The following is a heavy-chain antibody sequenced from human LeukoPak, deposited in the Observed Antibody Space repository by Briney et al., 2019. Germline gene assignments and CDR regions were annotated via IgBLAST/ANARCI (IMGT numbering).Heavy chain of an antibody. J-gene: IGHJ4*02. V-gene: IGHV4-39*07. CDR1: GGSISSSSYY. D-gene: IGHD3-16*01. Sequence: SETLSLTCTVSGGSISSSSYYWGWIRQPPGKGLEWIGSIYYSGSTYYNPSLKSRVTISVDTSKNQFSLKLSSVTAADTAVYYCASFPTYDYGDYWGQGTLVTVSS. CDR3: ASFPTYDYGDY. CDR2: IYYSGST.